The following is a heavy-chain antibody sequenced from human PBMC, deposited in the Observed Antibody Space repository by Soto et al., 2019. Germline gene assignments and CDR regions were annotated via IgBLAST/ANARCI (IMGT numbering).Heavy chain of an antibody. CDR3: ARSSMAVGGFPSDY. D-gene: IGHD6-19*01. J-gene: IGHJ4*02. V-gene: IGHV3-74*01. CDR2: INSDGSST. CDR1: GFTFSSDW. Sequence: PGGPLRLCCAASGFTFSSDWMHWVRQAPGEGLVWVSRINSDGSSTSYAYSVKGRLTISRDNAKKTLYLQMNSLRAEDTAVYYCARSSMAVGGFPSDYWGQGTLVTVYS.